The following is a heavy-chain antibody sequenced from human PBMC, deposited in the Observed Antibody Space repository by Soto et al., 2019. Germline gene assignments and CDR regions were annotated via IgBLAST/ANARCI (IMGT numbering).Heavy chain of an antibody. J-gene: IGHJ4*02. V-gene: IGHV3-23*01. CDR2: ISGNGGST. CDR1: GFTFSSYA. D-gene: IGHD3-10*01. Sequence: GGSLRLSCAASGFTFSSYAMSWVRQAPGKGLEWVSAISGNGGSTYYADSVKGRFTISRDNAKDTLYLQMNSLRAEDTAVFYCSREGSFYGSGTYYYYFDFWGQGTLVTAPQ. CDR3: SREGSFYGSGTYYYYFDF.